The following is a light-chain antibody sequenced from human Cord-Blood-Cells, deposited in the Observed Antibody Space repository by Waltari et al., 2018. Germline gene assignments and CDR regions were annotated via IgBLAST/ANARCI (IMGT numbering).Light chain of an antibody. CDR3: CSYAGSYTL. Sequence: QSALTQPRSVSGSPGQSVTISCTGTSSHVGGYNYVSWYQQHPGKAPKLMIYDVSKRPSGVPDRFSGSKSGNTASLNISGLQAEDEADYYCCSYAGSYTLFGGGTKLTVL. J-gene: IGLJ2*01. CDR2: DVS. CDR1: SSHVGGYNY. V-gene: IGLV2-11*01.